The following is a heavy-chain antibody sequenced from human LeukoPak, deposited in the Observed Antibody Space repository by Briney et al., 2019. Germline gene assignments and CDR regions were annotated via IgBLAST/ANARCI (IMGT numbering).Heavy chain of an antibody. CDR3: ARDPPERGRLSDY. J-gene: IGHJ4*02. V-gene: IGHV6-1*01. Sequence: SQTLSLTCAISGDSVSSNSAAWNWIRQSPSRGLEWLGRTYYRSKWYNDYAVSVKSRITINPDTSKNQFSLKLTSVTAADTAVYYCARDPPERGRLSDYWGQGTLVTVSS. D-gene: IGHD3-16*02. CDR2: TYYRSKWYN. CDR1: GDSVSSNSAA.